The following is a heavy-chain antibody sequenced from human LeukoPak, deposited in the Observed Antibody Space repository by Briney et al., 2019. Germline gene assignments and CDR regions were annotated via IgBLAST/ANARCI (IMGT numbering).Heavy chain of an antibody. CDR2: IPRNGGST. Sequence: TGGSLRLSCAASVFTFSSYAMSWVRQAPGKGLEWVSSIPRNGGSTYYADSVKGRFTISRDNSKNTLYVQMNSLRVDDTAVYYCAKAPRFGDHAAEYFYYYMDVWGKGTTVTVSS. D-gene: IGHD3-16*01. J-gene: IGHJ6*03. V-gene: IGHV3-23*01. CDR1: VFTFSSYA. CDR3: AKAPRFGDHAAEYFYYYMDV.